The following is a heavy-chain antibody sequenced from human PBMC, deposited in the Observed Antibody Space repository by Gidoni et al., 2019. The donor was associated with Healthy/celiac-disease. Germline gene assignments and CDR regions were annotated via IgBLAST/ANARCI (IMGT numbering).Heavy chain of an antibody. CDR1: GSTCSSYW. Sequence: EVQLVESGGGLVQPGGSLRLSGAASGSTCSSYWMSGVRQAPGKGLEWVANIKQDGSEKYYVDSVKGRFTISRDNAKNSLYLQMNSLRAEDTAVYYCARDEAAAGDFFFYYYGMDVWGQGTTVTVSS. J-gene: IGHJ6*02. CDR2: IKQDGSEK. CDR3: ARDEAAAGDFFFYYYGMDV. V-gene: IGHV3-7*01. D-gene: IGHD6-13*01.